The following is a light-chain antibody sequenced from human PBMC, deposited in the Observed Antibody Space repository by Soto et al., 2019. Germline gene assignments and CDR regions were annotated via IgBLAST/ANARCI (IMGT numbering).Light chain of an antibody. CDR1: QSIRSHY. CDR2: GAH. CDR3: QQYGSYVT. Sequence: EIVLTQSPGTLSLSPGERGTLSCRASQSIRSHYLAWYQQKPGQAPRLLISGAHNRAPGIPDRFSGSESGTDCKLCISTLEPEDFAVYDCQQYGSYVTFRQGTK. J-gene: IGKJ1*01. V-gene: IGKV3-20*01.